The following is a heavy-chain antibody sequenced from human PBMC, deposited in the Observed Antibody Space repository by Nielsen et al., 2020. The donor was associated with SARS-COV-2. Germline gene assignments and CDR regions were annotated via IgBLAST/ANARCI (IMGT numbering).Heavy chain of an antibody. V-gene: IGHV3-53*01. CDR1: GFTFSSYW. CDR2: IYSGGST. Sequence: GGSLRLSCAASGFTFSSYWMSWVRQAPGKGLEWVSVIYSGGSTYYADSVKGRFTISRDNSKNTLYLQMNSLRAEDTAVYYCAREVAVAGTTGGVYYYYGMDVWGQGTTVTVSS. J-gene: IGHJ6*02. CDR3: AREVAVAGTTGGVYYYYGMDV. D-gene: IGHD6-19*01.